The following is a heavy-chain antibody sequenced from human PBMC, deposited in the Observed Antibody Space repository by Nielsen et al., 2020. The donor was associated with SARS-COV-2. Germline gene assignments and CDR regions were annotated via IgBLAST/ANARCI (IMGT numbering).Heavy chain of an antibody. V-gene: IGHV3-23*01. D-gene: IGHD1-20*01. CDR1: GFTFSSYA. Sequence: GEFLKISCAASGFTFSSYAMSWVRQAPGKGLEWVSGISGSGGRTFYTDSVKGRFTISRDNSRNTLYLQMNSLRAEDTAVYFCARENKLNDAGDYFDYWGQGTLVTVSS. J-gene: IGHJ4*02. CDR3: ARENKLNDAGDYFDY. CDR2: ISGSGGRT.